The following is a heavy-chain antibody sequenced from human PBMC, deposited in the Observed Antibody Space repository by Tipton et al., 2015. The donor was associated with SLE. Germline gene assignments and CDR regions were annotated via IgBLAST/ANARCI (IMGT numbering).Heavy chain of an antibody. J-gene: IGHJ4*02. V-gene: IGHV4-61*09. CDR2: IYTSGST. D-gene: IGHD3-22*01. CDR3: ASKYFYDSDGLRY. Sequence: LRLSCTVSGGSISSGSYFWGWIRQPAGKGLEWIGHIYTSGSTNYNPSLKSRVSLSVDMSKDQFSLRLSSVTAADTAVYYCASKYFYDSDGLRYWGQGTLVTVSS. CDR1: GGSISSGSYF.